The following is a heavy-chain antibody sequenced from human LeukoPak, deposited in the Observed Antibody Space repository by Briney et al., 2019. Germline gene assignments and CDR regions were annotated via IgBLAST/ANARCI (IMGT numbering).Heavy chain of an antibody. V-gene: IGHV1-18*01. Sequence: GGSLRLSCAASGFTFTSYGISWVRQAPGQGLEWMGWISAYNGNTNYAQKLQGRVTMTTDTSTSTAYMELRSLRSDDTAVYYCARAREEDYYDSSGYLLHLDYWGQGTLVTVSS. CDR2: ISAYNGNT. J-gene: IGHJ4*02. CDR3: ARAREEDYYDSSGYLLHLDY. D-gene: IGHD3-22*01. CDR1: GFTFTSYG.